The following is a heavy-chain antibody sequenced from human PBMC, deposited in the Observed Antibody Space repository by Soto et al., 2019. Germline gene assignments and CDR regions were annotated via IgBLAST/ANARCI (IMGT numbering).Heavy chain of an antibody. D-gene: IGHD3-10*01. V-gene: IGHV3-33*01. Sequence: QVQMVESGGGVVQPGMSLRLSCATSGFTFSRYGVHWERQAPGKGLEWVAVIWDDGSKRYYADSVKGRFIISRDDCKSTVYLQMNSLRAEDTAVYYWARGCDGSYVCGDYWGQGTLVTVSS. CDR1: GFTFSRYG. CDR2: IWDDGSKR. J-gene: IGHJ4*02. CDR3: ARGCDGSYVCGDY.